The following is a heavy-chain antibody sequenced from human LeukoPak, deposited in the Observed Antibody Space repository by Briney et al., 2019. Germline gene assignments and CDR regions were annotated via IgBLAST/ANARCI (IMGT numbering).Heavy chain of an antibody. CDR1: GYTFTSYG. V-gene: IGHV1-18*01. Sequence: VASVKVSCKASGYTFTSYGISWVRQAPGQGLEWMGWISAYNGNTNYAQKLQGRVTMTTDTSTSTAYMELRSLRSDDTAVYYCASSWSGYYMGYWGQGTLVTVSS. J-gene: IGHJ4*02. D-gene: IGHD3-3*01. CDR2: ISAYNGNT. CDR3: ASSWSGYYMGY.